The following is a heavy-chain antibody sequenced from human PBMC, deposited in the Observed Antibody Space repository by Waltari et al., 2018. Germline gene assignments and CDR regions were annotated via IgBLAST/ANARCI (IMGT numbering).Heavy chain of an antibody. Sequence: EVQLVESGGGLVQPGGSLRLSCTAYGLTLRRSWMSWVRQAPGKGPEWVANIMTDGSEEYYVDSVRGRFTISRDNAKNSLYLQMNSLRAEDTAVYYCAKVGVGLTTWYAFDIWGQGTMVTVSS. V-gene: IGHV3-7*01. CDR1: GLTLRRSW. CDR2: IMTDGSEE. J-gene: IGHJ3*02. D-gene: IGHD1-1*01. CDR3: AKVGVGLTTWYAFDI.